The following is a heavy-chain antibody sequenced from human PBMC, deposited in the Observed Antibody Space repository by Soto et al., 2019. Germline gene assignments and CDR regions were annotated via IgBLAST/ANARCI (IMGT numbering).Heavy chain of an antibody. D-gene: IGHD1-26*01. V-gene: IGHV3-7*03. Sequence: EVQLVEAGGGLVQPGGSLRLSCAAFGSSLSRYWMNWVRQAPGKGLEWVANINQDGSEKSYVDSVNGRFSISRDNAQNSLHLQLNSLRVDDTAVYDCATGQWELDYWGQGTLVTVSS. CDR2: INQDGSEK. J-gene: IGHJ4*02. CDR3: ATGQWELDY. CDR1: GSSLSRYW.